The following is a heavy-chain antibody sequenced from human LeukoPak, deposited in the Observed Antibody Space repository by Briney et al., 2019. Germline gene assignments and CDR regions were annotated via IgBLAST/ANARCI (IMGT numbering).Heavy chain of an antibody. V-gene: IGHV3-30-3*01. Sequence: GGSLRLSCVASGFTFSSYAMHWVRQAPGKGLEWVALISFDGSNKYYADSVKGRFTISRDNSKNTLYLRMNTLRAEDTAVYHCARDRYGDPFDYWGQGTLVTVSS. CDR1: GFTFSSYA. D-gene: IGHD4-17*01. CDR2: ISFDGSNK. CDR3: ARDRYGDPFDY. J-gene: IGHJ4*02.